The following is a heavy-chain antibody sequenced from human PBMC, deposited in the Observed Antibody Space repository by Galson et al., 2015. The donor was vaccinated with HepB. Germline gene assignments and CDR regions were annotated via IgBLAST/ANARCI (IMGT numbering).Heavy chain of an antibody. V-gene: IGHV3-23*01. Sequence: SLRLSCAASGFTFSSNAMSWVRQAPGKGLEWVSAISGSGDSTYYADSVKGRFTISRDNSKNTLYLQMNSLRAEDTAVYYCARSKNDDSSGYYYRWEAYYYYGMDVWGQGTTVTVSS. CDR2: ISGSGDST. CDR3: ARSKNDDSSGYYYRWEAYYYYGMDV. D-gene: IGHD3-22*01. J-gene: IGHJ6*02. CDR1: GFTFSSNA.